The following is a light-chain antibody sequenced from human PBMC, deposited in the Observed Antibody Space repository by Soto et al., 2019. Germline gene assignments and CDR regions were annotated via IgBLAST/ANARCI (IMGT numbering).Light chain of an antibody. J-gene: IGKJ5*01. CDR1: QSVSSY. CDR2: DAS. Sequence: EIALTQSPATLSLSPGERATLSCRASQSVSSYLAWYQQTPGQAPRLLIYDASNRATGIPARFSGSGSGTDFTLTISSLEPEDFAVYYCQQRSNWPPKVTFGQGTRPQIK. CDR3: QQRSNWPPKVT. V-gene: IGKV3-11*01.